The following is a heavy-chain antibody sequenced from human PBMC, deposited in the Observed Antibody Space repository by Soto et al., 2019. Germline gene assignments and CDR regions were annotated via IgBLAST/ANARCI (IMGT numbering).Heavy chain of an antibody. Sequence: QPGGSLRLSCAASGFTFSSYAMSWVRQAPGKGLEWVSAISGSGGSTYYADSVKGRFTISRDNSKNTLYLQMNSLRAEDTAVFYCAREFGYFGFSDYWGQGTLVTVSS. J-gene: IGHJ4*02. V-gene: IGHV3-23*01. D-gene: IGHD3-10*01. CDR1: GFTFSSYA. CDR2: ISGSGGST. CDR3: AREFGYFGFSDY.